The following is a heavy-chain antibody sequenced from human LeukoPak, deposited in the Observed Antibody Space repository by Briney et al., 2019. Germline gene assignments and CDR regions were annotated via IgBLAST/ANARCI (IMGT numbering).Heavy chain of an antibody. V-gene: IGHV3-23*01. CDR1: GFTFSSYS. CDR3: AKGVVPAAITDC. D-gene: IGHD2-2*02. J-gene: IGHJ4*02. Sequence: PGGSLRLSCAASGFTFSSYSMNWVRQAPGKGLEWVSAISGSGGSTYYADSVKGRFTISRDNSKNTLYLQMNSLRAEDTAVYYCAKGVVPAAITDCWGQGTLVTVSS. CDR2: ISGSGGST.